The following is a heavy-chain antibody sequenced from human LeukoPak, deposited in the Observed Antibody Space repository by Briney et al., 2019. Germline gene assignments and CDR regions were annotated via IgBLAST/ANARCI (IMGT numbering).Heavy chain of an antibody. V-gene: IGHV3-21*01. CDR2: ISTMSNYI. CDR3: ARAMGMFTTLDY. Sequence: GGSLRLSCAASGFDFSTYAINWVRQAPGKGLEWVSSISTMSNYIFYGDSVKGRFTISRDNAKNSVYLQMNSLRPEDTTVYYCARAMGMFTTLDYWGQGTLVTVSS. CDR1: GFDFSTYA. J-gene: IGHJ4*02. D-gene: IGHD2/OR15-2a*01.